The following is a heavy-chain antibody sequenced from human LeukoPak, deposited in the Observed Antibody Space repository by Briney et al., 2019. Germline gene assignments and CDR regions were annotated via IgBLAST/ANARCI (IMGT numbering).Heavy chain of an antibody. CDR2: ISWNSGSI. CDR3: AKDIRAMVHAGFFDY. V-gene: IGHV3-9*01. CDR1: GFTFDDYA. J-gene: IGHJ4*02. D-gene: IGHD5-18*01. Sequence: GGSLRLSCAPSGFTFDDYAMHWVRQAPGKGLEWVSGISWNSGSIGYADSVKGRFTISRDNAKNSLYLQMNSLRAEDTALYYCAKDIRAMVHAGFFDYWGQGTLVTVSS.